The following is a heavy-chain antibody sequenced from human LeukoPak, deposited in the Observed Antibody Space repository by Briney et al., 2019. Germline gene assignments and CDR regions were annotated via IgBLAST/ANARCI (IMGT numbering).Heavy chain of an antibody. Sequence: GGSLRLSCTASGFSVSSNHMSWVRQAPGKGLEWVSLMYGGGATSYAESVKGRFTLSRGNSKNTLFFEMNSLRAEDTAVYYCARLAAGYWYFDLWGRGTLVTVSS. J-gene: IGHJ2*01. D-gene: IGHD3-22*01. V-gene: IGHV3-53*01. CDR3: ARLAAGYWYFDL. CDR2: MYGGGAT. CDR1: GFSVSSNH.